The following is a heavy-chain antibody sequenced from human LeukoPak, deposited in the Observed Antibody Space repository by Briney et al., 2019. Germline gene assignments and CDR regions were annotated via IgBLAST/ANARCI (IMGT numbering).Heavy chain of an antibody. J-gene: IGHJ6*02. CDR2: ISAYNGNT. Sequence: ASVKVSCKASGYTFTSYGISWVRQAPGQGLEWMGWISAYNGNTNYAQKLQGRVTMTTDTSTSTAYMELRSLRSDDTAVYYCARNSRITMVRGETDPYLARYGMDVWGQGTTVTVSS. CDR3: ARNSRITMVRGETDPYLARYGMDV. CDR1: GYTFTSYG. V-gene: IGHV1-18*01. D-gene: IGHD3-10*01.